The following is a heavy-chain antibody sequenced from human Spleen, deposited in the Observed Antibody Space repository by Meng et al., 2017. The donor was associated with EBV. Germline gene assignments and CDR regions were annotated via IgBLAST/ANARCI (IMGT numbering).Heavy chain of an antibody. CDR2: IYFSGST. Sequence: VGLQGSGPGLVKPSPTLSLTCAVSVDSISGGGNYWSWIRQPPGKGLEWLGYIYFSGSTYYNPSLRSRITISLDTSDNHFSLKLTSVTAADTAVYYCAGRDHAPLYWGQGALVTVSS. CDR3: AGRDHAPLY. CDR1: VDSISGGGNY. J-gene: IGHJ4*02. V-gene: IGHV4-30-4*01. D-gene: IGHD1-14*01.